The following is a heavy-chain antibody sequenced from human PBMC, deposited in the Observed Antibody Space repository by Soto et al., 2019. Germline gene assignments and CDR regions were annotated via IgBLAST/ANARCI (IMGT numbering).Heavy chain of an antibody. D-gene: IGHD6-19*01. J-gene: IGHJ6*03. CDR3: ASSVGGGQQWLVRYYYYMDV. CDR1: GGTFSSYT. Sequence: ASVKVSCKASGGTFSSYTISWVRQAPGQGLEWMGRIIPILGIANYAQKFQGRVTITADKSTSTAYMELSSLRSEDTAVYYCASSVGGGQQWLVRYYYYMDVWGKGTTVTVSS. CDR2: IIPILGIA. V-gene: IGHV1-69*02.